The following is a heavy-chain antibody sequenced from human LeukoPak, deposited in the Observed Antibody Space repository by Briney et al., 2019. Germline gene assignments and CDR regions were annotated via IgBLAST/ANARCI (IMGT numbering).Heavy chain of an antibody. CDR2: ISSSSSYI. CDR1: GFTFSSYS. Sequence: PGGSLRLSCAASGFTFSSYSMNWVRQAPGKGLEWVSSISSSSSYIYYADSVKGRSTISRDNAKNSLYLQMNSLRAEDTAVYYCARDLVGATDYWGQGTLVTVSS. D-gene: IGHD3-10*01. J-gene: IGHJ4*02. V-gene: IGHV3-21*01. CDR3: ARDLVGATDY.